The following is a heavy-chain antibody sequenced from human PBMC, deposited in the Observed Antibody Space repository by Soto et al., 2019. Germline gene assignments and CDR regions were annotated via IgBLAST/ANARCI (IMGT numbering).Heavy chain of an antibody. CDR2: ISGSGDIT. CDR3: AKKTRLGELSPYYYYYGMDV. D-gene: IGHD3-16*02. J-gene: IGHJ6*02. Sequence: PGGSLRLSCAASGFTFSSYAMSWVRQAPGKGLEWVSAISGSGDITYYADSVKGRFTVSGDNSKNTLYLQMNSLRAEDTAVYYCAKKTRLGELSPYYYYYGMDVWGQGTTVTVSS. CDR1: GFTFSSYA. V-gene: IGHV3-23*01.